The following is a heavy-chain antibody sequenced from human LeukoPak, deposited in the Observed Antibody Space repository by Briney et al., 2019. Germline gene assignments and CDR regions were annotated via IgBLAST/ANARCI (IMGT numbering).Heavy chain of an antibody. V-gene: IGHV4-39*07. CDR1: GGSISSYY. J-gene: IGHJ6*03. Sequence: SETLSLTCTVSGGSISSYYWGWIRQPPGKGLEWIGSIYYSGSTYYNPSLKSRVTISVDTSKNQFSLKLSSVTAADTAVYYCARAGYCSSTSCGRRDYYYYYMDVWGKGTTVTVSS. D-gene: IGHD2-2*03. CDR2: IYYSGST. CDR3: ARAGYCSSTSCGRRDYYYYYMDV.